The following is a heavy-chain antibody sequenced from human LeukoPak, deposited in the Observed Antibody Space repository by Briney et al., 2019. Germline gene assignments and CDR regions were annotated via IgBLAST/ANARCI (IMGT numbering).Heavy chain of an antibody. CDR2: INPNSGGT. J-gene: IGHJ4*02. CDR1: GYTFTGYY. CDR3: ARDQISLETGTYDYFDY. D-gene: IGHD1-7*01. V-gene: IGHV1-2*02. Sequence: ASVKVSCKASGYTFTGYYMHWVRQAPGQGLEWMGWINPNSGGTNYAQKFQGRVTMTRDTSISTAYMELSRLRSDDTAVYYCARDQISLETGTYDYFDYWGQGTLVTVSS.